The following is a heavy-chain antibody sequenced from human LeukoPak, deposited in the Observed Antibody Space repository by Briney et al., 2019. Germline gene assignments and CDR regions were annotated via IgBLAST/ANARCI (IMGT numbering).Heavy chain of an antibody. D-gene: IGHD2-2*01. CDR3: GSTNSFSY. V-gene: IGHV3-7*01. J-gene: IGHJ4*02. Sequence: GGSLRLSCAASGFAFSNYWMNWVRQAPGKGLEWVANIKQDGSETYYVDSVKGRFTISRDNAKNSLYLQMNSLRAEDTALYYCGSTNSFSYGGQGTLVTVSS. CDR2: IKQDGSET. CDR1: GFAFSNYW.